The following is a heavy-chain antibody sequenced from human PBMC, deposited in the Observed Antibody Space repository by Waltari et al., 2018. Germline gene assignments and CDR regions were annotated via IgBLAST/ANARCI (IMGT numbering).Heavy chain of an antibody. CDR3: ARATPLDCTNGVCPLEY. D-gene: IGHD2-8*01. CDR2: IMPIFGTS. J-gene: IGHJ4*02. V-gene: IGHV1-69*01. CDR1: VGTFSSYV. Sequence: QVQLVQSGAEVKKPGSSVKVSCKASVGTFSSYVISWVRQAPGQGLEWMGGIMPIFGTSNYAQNFQGRVTITADESTSTAYMELSSLRSEDTAVYYCARATPLDCTNGVCPLEYWGQGTLVTVSS.